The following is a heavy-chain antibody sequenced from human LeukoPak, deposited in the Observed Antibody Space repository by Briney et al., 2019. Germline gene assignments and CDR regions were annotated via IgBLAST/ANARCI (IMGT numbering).Heavy chain of an antibody. J-gene: IGHJ6*02. CDR1: GFTFSSYS. D-gene: IGHD4-23*01. CDR2: ISSSSSYI. Sequence: GGSLRLSCAASGFTFSSYSMNWVRQAPGKGLEWVSSISSSSSYIYYADSVKGRFTISRDNAKNSLYLQVNSLRAEDTAVYYCARGSLGGSYYYYGMDVWGQGTTVTVSS. CDR3: ARGSLGGSYYYYGMDV. V-gene: IGHV3-21*01.